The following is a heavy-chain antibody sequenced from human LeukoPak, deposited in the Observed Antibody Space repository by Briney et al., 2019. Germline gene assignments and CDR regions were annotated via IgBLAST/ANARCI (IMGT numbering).Heavy chain of an antibody. V-gene: IGHV3-33*01. CDR2: IWYDGSNK. J-gene: IGHJ4*02. Sequence: PGGSLRLSCAASGFTFSSYGMHWVRQAPRKGLEWVAVIWYDGSNKYYADSVKGRFTISRDNSKNTLYLQMNSLRAEDTAVYYCARDPGYSYGFDYWGQGTLVTVSS. CDR3: ARDPGYSYGFDY. CDR1: GFTFSSYG. D-gene: IGHD5-18*01.